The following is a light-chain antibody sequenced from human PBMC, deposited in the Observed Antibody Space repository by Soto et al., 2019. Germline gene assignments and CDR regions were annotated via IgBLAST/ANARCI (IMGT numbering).Light chain of an antibody. J-gene: IGKJ1*01. CDR2: SAS. V-gene: IGKV1-12*01. CDR3: QQANSPPT. CDR1: QDISSR. Sequence: DIQMTQTPSSVSASVGDRDTITCRASQDISSRLVWSQQKPGKAPTLLISSASNLQSGVPSRFSGSGSGTEFTLTISSLQPEDFATYYCQQANSPPTFGQGTKVEIK.